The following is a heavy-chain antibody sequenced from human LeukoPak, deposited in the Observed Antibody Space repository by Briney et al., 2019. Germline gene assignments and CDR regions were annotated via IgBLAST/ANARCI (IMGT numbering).Heavy chain of an antibody. V-gene: IGHV4-31*11. Sequence: SETLSLTCAVSGGSISSGGYSWSWIRQPPGKGLEWIGYIYYSGSTYYNPSLKSRVTISVDTSKNQFSLKLSSVTAADTAVYYCARGRWSSSAPFDYWGQGTLVTVSS. CDR2: IYYSGST. CDR1: GGSISSGGYS. CDR3: ARGRWSSSAPFDY. J-gene: IGHJ4*02. D-gene: IGHD6-6*01.